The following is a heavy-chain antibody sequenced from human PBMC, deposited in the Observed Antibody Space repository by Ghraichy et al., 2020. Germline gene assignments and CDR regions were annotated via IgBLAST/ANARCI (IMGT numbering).Heavy chain of an antibody. D-gene: IGHD3-3*01. CDR2: IIPIFGTA. CDR1: GGTFSSYA. V-gene: IGHV1-69*13. J-gene: IGHJ6*02. Sequence: SVKVSCKASGGTFSSYAISWVRQAPGQGLEWMGGIIPIFGTANYAQKFQGRVTITADESTSTAYMELSSLRSEDTAVYYCARNRYYDFWSGYYTTDYYYYGIDVWGQGTTVTVSS. CDR3: ARNRYYDFWSGYYTTDYYYYGIDV.